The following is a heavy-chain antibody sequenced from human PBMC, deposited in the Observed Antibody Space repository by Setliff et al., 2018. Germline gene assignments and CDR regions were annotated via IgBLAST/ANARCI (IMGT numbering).Heavy chain of an antibody. Sequence: PSETLSLTCTVSSGSFSSYSWTWIRQSAGKGLEWIGRIHNSGSTNYNSYLKSRVIISIDNSKTQLTLKLSSVTAADTAVYYCARYIPSAGCFDPWGQGALVTVSS. CDR1: SGSFSSYS. CDR3: ARYIPSAGCFDP. V-gene: IGHV4-4*07. D-gene: IGHD2-21*01. CDR2: IHNSGST. J-gene: IGHJ5*02.